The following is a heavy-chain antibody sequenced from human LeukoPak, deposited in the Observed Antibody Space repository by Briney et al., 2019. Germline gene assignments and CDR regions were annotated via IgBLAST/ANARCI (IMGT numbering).Heavy chain of an antibody. D-gene: IGHD5-18*01. Sequence: GGSLCPAWPASGFTVSMNCTRWASLDPGGGLEWVSVIYRGGSTYYADSVEGRFTISRDNSKNTLFPQMNSLRAEDTAVYYFSTSIANTAMAIDYWGEGTLVTVSS. V-gene: IGHV3-53*01. CDR3: STSIANTAMAIDY. J-gene: IGHJ4*02. CDR2: IYRGGST. CDR1: GFTVSMNC.